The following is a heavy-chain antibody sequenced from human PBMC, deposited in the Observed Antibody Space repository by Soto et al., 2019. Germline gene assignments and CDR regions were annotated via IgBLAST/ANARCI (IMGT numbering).Heavy chain of an antibody. J-gene: IGHJ6*02. CDR1: GGSISSGGYY. CDR3: ARDWRGYSYGYYYYGMDV. V-gene: IGHV4-31*03. Sequence: SETLSLTCTVSGGSISSGGYYWSWIRQHPEKGLEWIGYIYYSGSTYYNPSLKSRVTISVDTSKNQFSLKLSSVTAADTAVYYCARDWRGYSYGYYYYGMDVWGQGTTVTVSS. CDR2: IYYSGST. D-gene: IGHD5-18*01.